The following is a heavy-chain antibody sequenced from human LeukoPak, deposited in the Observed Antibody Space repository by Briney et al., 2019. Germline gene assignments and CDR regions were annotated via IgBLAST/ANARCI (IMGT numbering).Heavy chain of an antibody. CDR3: ARKENVYYYFYY. Sequence: SETLSLTCAVSGYSITSSSWWGWIRQPPGKGLEWIRYIYHSGTTYYNPSLQSRVTMSVDTSKNQFSLKLSSVTAVDTAVYYCARKENVYYYFYYWGPGTLVTVSS. CDR1: GYSITSSSW. D-gene: IGHD3-10*01. V-gene: IGHV4-28*01. CDR2: IYHSGTT. J-gene: IGHJ4*02.